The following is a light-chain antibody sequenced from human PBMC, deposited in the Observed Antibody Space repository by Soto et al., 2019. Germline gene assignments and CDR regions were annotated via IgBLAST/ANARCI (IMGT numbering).Light chain of an antibody. Sequence: ETFFTQTPPTPSFSPGERASLSCRASQSVRSYLAWYQQKPGQAPRLLIYDASNRATGIPARFSGSGSGTDFTLTISSLEPEDFAVYYCQQRSDWAGLTFGGGTKVDIK. CDR1: QSVRSY. CDR3: QQRSDWAGLT. V-gene: IGKV3-11*01. J-gene: IGKJ4*01. CDR2: DAS.